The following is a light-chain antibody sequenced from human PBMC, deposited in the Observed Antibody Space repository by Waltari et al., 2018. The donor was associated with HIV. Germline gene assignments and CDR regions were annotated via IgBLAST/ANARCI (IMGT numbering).Light chain of an antibody. V-gene: IGKV1-9*01. CDR2: AAS. J-gene: IGKJ3*01. CDR3: QQLNSYPPFFT. Sequence: DIQLTQSPSFLSASVGDRVTITCRASQGISSYLAWYQQKPGKAPKLLIYAASTLQSGIPSRFSGSGSGTEFTLTLSSLQPEDFATYSCQQLNSYPPFFTFGPGTKVHIK. CDR1: QGISSY.